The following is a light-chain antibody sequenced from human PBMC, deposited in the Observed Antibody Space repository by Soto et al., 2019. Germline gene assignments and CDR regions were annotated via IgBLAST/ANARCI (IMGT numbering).Light chain of an antibody. Sequence: QSVLTQPPSASGTPGQRVTISCSGSSSNLGSNTVNWYQQLPGTAPKLLIYSHNQRPSGVPDRFSVSKSGTSASLAISGLQSEDEADYYCATWDDSLDGYVFGTGTKVTVL. CDR1: SSNLGSNT. CDR2: SHN. CDR3: ATWDDSLDGYV. V-gene: IGLV1-44*01. J-gene: IGLJ1*01.